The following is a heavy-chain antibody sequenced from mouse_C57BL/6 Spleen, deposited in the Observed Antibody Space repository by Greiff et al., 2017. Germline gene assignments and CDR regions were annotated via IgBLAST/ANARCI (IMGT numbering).Heavy chain of an antibody. J-gene: IGHJ4*01. CDR3: ARDEEAMDY. CDR1: GFTFSDFY. CDR2: SRNKANDYTT. Sequence: EVKLVESGGGLVQSGRSLRLSCATSGFTFSDFYMVWVRQAPGKGLEWIAASRNKANDYTTEYSASVKGRFIVSRDTSQSILYLQMNALRAEDTAIYYCARDEEAMDYWGQGTSVTVSS. V-gene: IGHV7-1*01.